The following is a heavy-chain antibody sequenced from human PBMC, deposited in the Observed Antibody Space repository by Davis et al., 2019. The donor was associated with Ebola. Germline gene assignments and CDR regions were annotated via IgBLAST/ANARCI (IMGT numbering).Heavy chain of an antibody. CDR2: INHSGST. V-gene: IGHV4-34*09. CDR3: ARGADYYDSSGYSPPGAFDI. J-gene: IGHJ3*02. D-gene: IGHD3-22*01. CDR1: GGSFSGYY. Sequence: PSETLSLTCAVYGGSFSGYYWSWIRQPPGKGLEWIGEINHSGSTYYNPSLKSRVTISVDTSKNQFSLKLSSVTAADTAVYYCARGADYYDSSGYSPPGAFDIWGQGTMVTVSS.